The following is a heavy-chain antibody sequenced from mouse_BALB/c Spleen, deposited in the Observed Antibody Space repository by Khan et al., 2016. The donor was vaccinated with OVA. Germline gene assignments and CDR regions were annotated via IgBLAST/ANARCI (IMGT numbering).Heavy chain of an antibody. V-gene: IGHV3-2*02. J-gene: IGHJ4*01. CDR3: ARGNYYWYAMDY. Sequence: VQLKESGPGLVKPSQSLSLTCTVTGYSITSNYAWNWIRQFPGNKLEWMGYISYSGTTSYNPSLKSRISITRDTSKNQFFLQLNSVTTEDTATYYCARGNYYWYAMDYWGQGTSVTVSS. D-gene: IGHD1-1*01. CDR2: ISYSGTT. CDR1: GYSITSNYA.